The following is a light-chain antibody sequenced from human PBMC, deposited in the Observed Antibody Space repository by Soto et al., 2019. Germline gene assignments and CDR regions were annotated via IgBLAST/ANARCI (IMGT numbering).Light chain of an antibody. V-gene: IGLV1-40*01. Sequence: QSVLTQPPSVSGAPGQGVTISCTGNTSNIGAGYDVNWYQQLPGTAPKLLIFHNTFRPSAVPDRFSASRSGSSASLAISGLQAEDEADYHCQSYDRSLNGDVVFGGGTKLTVL. J-gene: IGLJ2*01. CDR1: TSNIGAGYD. CDR3: QSYDRSLNGDVV. CDR2: HNT.